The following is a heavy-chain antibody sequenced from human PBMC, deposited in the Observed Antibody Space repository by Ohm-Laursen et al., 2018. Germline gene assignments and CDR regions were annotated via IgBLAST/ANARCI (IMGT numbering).Heavy chain of an antibody. Sequence: SLRLSCAASGITFSSYGMHWVRQAPGKGLEWVSSISSDSSYMHYADSVKGRFTISRDNAKNSLYLQMNSLRAEDTAVYYCTRDLGSGFDPWGQGTLVTVSS. CDR2: ISSDSSYM. V-gene: IGHV3-21*01. CDR3: TRDLGSGFDP. D-gene: IGHD1-14*01. J-gene: IGHJ5*02. CDR1: GITFSSYG.